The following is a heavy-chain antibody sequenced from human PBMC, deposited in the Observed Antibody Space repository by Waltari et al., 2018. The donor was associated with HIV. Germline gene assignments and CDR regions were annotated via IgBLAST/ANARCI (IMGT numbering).Heavy chain of an antibody. D-gene: IGHD3-16*02. CDR2: ITRYTANT. CDR3: TRGNIWGSYRYFDY. V-gene: IGHV1-18*01. Sequence: QIRLFQSDHEVRKPGASVTISCKPSGYPFIHTHVTWVRQFLGQRLDWMGGITRYTANTNYTRESQGRVTLTTDAAAATAYLELRDLRPDDTAIYFCTRGNIWGSYRYFDYWGPGTLVTVS. J-gene: IGHJ4*02. CDR1: GYPFIHTH.